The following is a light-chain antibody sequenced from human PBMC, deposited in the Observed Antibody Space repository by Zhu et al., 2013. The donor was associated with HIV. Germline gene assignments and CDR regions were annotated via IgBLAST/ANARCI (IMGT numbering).Light chain of an antibody. J-gene: IGLJ3*02. V-gene: IGLV2-11*01. CDR1: SSDVGGYNY. Sequence: QSALTQPRSVSGSPGQSVTISCTGTSSDVGGYNYVSWYQQHPGKAPKLMIYDVSKRPSGVPDRFSGSKSGNTASLTISGLQGEDEADYYCSSHTTNSPVFGGGTKLTVL. CDR3: SSHTTNSPV. CDR2: DVS.